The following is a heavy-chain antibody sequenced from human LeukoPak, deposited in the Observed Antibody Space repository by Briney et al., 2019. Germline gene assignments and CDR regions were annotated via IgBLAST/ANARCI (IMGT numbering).Heavy chain of an antibody. CDR1: RFTFRSTG. CDR3: AKAGPEWSALDY. V-gene: IGHV3-30*02. D-gene: IGHD3-3*01. J-gene: IGHJ4*02. Sequence: GGSLSLSCTASRFTFRSTGMHWVRQAPGKGVEWVAFIRFDATSEYYADSARRRFTISRDISSNTLSLQMNSLRTEDTAMYYCAKAGPEWSALDYWGQGTLVTVSS. CDR2: IRFDATSE.